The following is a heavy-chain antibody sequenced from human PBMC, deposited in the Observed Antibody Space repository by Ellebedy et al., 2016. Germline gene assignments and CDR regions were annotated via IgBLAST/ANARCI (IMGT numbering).Heavy chain of an antibody. CDR2: IYYSGST. CDR3: AWGIDYSGFFRNWLDP. J-gene: IGHJ5*02. Sequence: SETLSLTCTVSGASITPYFCSWIRQSPGKGLEWIGYIYYSGSTNYNPSLKNRVTISVDTSNNQFSLKLSSVTAADTAVYYCAWGIDYSGFFRNWLDPWGQGTLVTVSS. CDR1: GASITPYF. D-gene: IGHD4-23*01. V-gene: IGHV4-59*12.